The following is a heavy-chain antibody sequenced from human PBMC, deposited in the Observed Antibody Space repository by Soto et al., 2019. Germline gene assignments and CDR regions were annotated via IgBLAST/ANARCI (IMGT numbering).Heavy chain of an antibody. CDR2: ISSSNRTI. D-gene: IGHD6-6*01. Sequence: GGSLRLSCAASGFTFRSYSMNWVRQAPGKGLEWVSYISSSNRTINYADPVKGRFTISRDNAKNSLYLQMNSLRAEDTAVYYCAREEGLIAARRYYYYGMDVWGQGTTVTVSS. V-gene: IGHV3-48*04. CDR3: AREEGLIAARRYYYYGMDV. CDR1: GFTFRSYS. J-gene: IGHJ6*02.